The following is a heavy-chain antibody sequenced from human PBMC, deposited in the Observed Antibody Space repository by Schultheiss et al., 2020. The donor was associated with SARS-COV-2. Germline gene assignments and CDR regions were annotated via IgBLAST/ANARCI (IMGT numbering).Heavy chain of an antibody. D-gene: IGHD3-9*01. J-gene: IGHJ4*02. CDR2: ISGSYNFT. Sequence: GGSLRLSCAASGFTFSGFSMNWVRRAPGKGLEWVSSISGSYNFTYYADSVRGRFTISRDNAKHSLFLQMNSLRAEDTAVYYCAKGGWLEYWGQGTLVTVSS. CDR1: GFTFSGFS. V-gene: IGHV3-21*01. CDR3: AKGGWLEY.